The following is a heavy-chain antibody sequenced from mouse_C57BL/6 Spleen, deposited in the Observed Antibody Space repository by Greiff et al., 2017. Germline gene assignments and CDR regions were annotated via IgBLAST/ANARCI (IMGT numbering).Heavy chain of an antibody. V-gene: IGHV2-9-1*01. Sequence: VKVVESGPGLVAPSQSLSITCTVSGFSLTSYAISWVRQPPGKGLEWLGVIWTGGGTTYNSALKSRLSISKDNSKSQVFLKMTSLQTDDTARYYCASLLPSFAYWGQGTLVTVSA. CDR3: ASLLPSFAY. J-gene: IGHJ3*01. CDR1: GFSLTSYA. CDR2: IWTGGGT. D-gene: IGHD2-10*01.